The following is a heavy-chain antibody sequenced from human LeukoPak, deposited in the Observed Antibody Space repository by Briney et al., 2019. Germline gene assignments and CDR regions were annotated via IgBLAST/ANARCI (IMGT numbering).Heavy chain of an antibody. CDR2: INHSGST. CDR3: ARGMQRWLQPLGY. V-gene: IGHV4-39*07. D-gene: IGHD5-24*01. CDR1: GGSISSSSYY. Sequence: PSETLSLTCTVSGGSISSSSYYWGWIRQPPGKGLEWIGEINHSGSTNYNPSLKSRVTISVDTSKNQFSLKLSSVTAADTAVYYCARGMQRWLQPLGYWGQGTLVTVSS. J-gene: IGHJ4*02.